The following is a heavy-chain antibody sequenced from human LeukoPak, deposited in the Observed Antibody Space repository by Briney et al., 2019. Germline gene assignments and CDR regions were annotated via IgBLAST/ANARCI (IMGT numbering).Heavy chain of an antibody. V-gene: IGHV1-69*06. CDR3: ARLVDILTGYSTAPRAFDI. CDR2: IIPIFGTA. Sequence: GASVKVSCKASGGTFSSYAISWVRQAPGQGLEWMGGIIPIFGTANYAQKFQGRVTITADKSTSTAYMELSSLRSEDTAVYYCARLVDILTGYSTAPRAFDIWGQGTMVTVSS. D-gene: IGHD3-9*01. J-gene: IGHJ3*02. CDR1: GGTFSSYA.